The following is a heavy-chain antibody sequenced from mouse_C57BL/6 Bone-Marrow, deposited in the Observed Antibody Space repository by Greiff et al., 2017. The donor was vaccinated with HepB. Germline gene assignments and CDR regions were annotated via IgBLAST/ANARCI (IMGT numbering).Heavy chain of an antibody. CDR2: INSEGGST. CDR3: ARQGSVY. Sequence: VQLQQSGGGLVQPGESLKLSCESTEYAFPSYDMSWVRKTPEKRLELVAAINSEGGSTYSPDTMARRFIISRDNTKKTLYLQMSSLRSEDTALYYCARQGSVYWGQGTTLTVSS. J-gene: IGHJ2*01. D-gene: IGHD1-1*01. V-gene: IGHV5-2*01. CDR1: EYAFPSYD.